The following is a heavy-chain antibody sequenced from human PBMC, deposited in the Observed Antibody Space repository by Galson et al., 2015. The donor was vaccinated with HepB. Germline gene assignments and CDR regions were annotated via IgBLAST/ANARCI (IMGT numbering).Heavy chain of an antibody. D-gene: IGHD4-17*01. V-gene: IGHV1-69*13. CDR1: GDIFRRFI. CDR3: ATDIYGDQIVYYHGMDV. CDR2: IISLFGTT. J-gene: IGHJ6*02. Sequence: SVKVSCKASGDIFRRFIISWVRQAPGQGLEWMGSIISLFGTTQYAQKFQGRVTITAAESTSTAYMEVSSLRSEDTAVYYCATDIYGDQIVYYHGMDVWVQGTTVTVSS.